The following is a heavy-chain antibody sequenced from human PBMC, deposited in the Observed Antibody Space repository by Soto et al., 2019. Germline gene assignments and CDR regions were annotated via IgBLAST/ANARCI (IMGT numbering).Heavy chain of an antibody. V-gene: IGHV3-7*05. D-gene: IGHD3-9*01. CDR1: GFTFSSYW. CDR2: IKQDGSEK. Sequence: EVQLVESGGGLVQPGGSLRLSCAASGFTFSSYWMSWVRQAPGKGVEWVANIKQDGSEKYYVDSVKGRFTISRDNAKNSLYLQMNSLRAEDTAVYYCAGYDILTGYYYYGMDVWGQGTTVTVSS. CDR3: AGYDILTGYYYYGMDV. J-gene: IGHJ6*02.